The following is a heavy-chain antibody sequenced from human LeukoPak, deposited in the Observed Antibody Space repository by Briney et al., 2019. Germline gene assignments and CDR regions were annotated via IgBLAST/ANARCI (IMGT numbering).Heavy chain of an antibody. CDR3: ARGFGESF. V-gene: IGHV4-39*07. CDR2: IYHSGST. J-gene: IGHJ3*01. D-gene: IGHD3-10*01. CDR1: GGSISSSSYY. Sequence: PSETLSLTCTVSGGSISSSSYYWGWIRQPPGKGLEWIGYIYHSGSTYYNPSLKSRVTISVYRSKNQFSLKLSSVTAADTAVYYCARGFGESFWGQGTMVTVSS.